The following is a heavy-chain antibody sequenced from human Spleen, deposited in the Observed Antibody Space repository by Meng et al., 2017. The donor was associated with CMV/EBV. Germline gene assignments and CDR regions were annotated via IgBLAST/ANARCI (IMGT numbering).Heavy chain of an antibody. CDR3: ARRYRFNGRDF. CDR1: GFTFSTYD. CDR2: IDTDGET. D-gene: IGHD2-2*02. J-gene: IGHJ6*02. V-gene: IGHV3-13*01. Sequence: GGSLRLSCAASGFTFSTYDMHWVREATGKGLEWVSGIDTDGETYYRDSAKGRFTISRENAKNSLYLQSNSLRVGDTAVYYCARRYRFNGRDFWGQGTTVTVSS.